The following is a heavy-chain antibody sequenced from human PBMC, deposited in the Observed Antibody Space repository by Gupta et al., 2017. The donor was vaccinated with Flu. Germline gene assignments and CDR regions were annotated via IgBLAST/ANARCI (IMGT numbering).Heavy chain of an antibody. J-gene: IGHJ5*02. D-gene: IGHD3-22*01. CDR2: INAGNGNT. V-gene: IGHV1-3*01. CDR3: ARDQDYYYESSGYTGWFDP. Sequence: GQRLEWMGWINAGNGNTKYSQKFQGRVTITRDTSASTAYMELSSLRSEDTAVYYCARDQDYYYESSGYTGWFDPWGQGTLVTVSS.